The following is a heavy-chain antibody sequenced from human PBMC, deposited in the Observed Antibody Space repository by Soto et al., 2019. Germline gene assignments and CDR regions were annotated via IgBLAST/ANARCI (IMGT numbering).Heavy chain of an antibody. CDR2: IYYSGST. V-gene: IGHV4-59*08. CDR3: ARRYGYSFDY. CDR1: GGSISSYY. J-gene: IGHJ4*02. Sequence: QVQLQESGPGLVKPSETLSLTCTVSGGSISSYYWSWIRQPPGKGLEWIGYIYYSGSTNYNPSLXSGVPIXXDTSKNQFSLQLSSVTAADTAVYYCARRYGYSFDYWGQGTLVTVSS. D-gene: IGHD1-1*01.